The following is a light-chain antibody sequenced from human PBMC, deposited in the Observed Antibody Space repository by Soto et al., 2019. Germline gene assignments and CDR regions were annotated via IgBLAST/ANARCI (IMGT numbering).Light chain of an antibody. V-gene: IGKV1-8*01. CDR3: QQYGRSWT. CDR2: AAS. J-gene: IGKJ1*01. CDR1: QGISSY. Sequence: AIRMTQSPSSLSASTGDRVTITCRASQGISSYVAWYQQKPGKAPKLLIYAASTLQSGVPSRFSGSGSGTDFTLTISILEPEDFAVYHCQQYGRSWTFGQGTKVDIK.